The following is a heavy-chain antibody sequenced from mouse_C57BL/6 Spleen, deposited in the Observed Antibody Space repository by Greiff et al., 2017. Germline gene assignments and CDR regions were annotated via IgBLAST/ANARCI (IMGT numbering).Heavy chain of an antibody. CDR3: AREGYHWYFDV. V-gene: IGHV2-2*01. Sequence: VQLVESGPGLVQPSQSLSITCTVSGFSLTSYGVHWVRQSPGQGLEWLGVIWSGGSTAYTAAFISRLSISKDKSKSQVYFKMNSLQADDTAIYYCAREGYHWYFDVWGTGTTGTVSS. J-gene: IGHJ1*03. CDR1: GFSLTSYG. D-gene: IGHD5-1-1*01. CDR2: IWSGGST.